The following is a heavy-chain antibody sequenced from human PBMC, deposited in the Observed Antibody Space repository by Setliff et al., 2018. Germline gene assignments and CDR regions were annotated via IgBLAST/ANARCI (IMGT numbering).Heavy chain of an antibody. CDR2: INGGNGNT. Sequence: ASVKVSCKASGYSFSTYAMHWVRQAPGQRLEWMGWINGGNGNTKYSQRFQGRVTITRDTSASTVFLELSTLRSEDTAVYYCTRDFLGATASFDIWGQETMVTVSS. CDR3: TRDFLGATASFDI. J-gene: IGHJ3*02. V-gene: IGHV1-3*01. CDR1: GYSFSTYA. D-gene: IGHD3-3*01.